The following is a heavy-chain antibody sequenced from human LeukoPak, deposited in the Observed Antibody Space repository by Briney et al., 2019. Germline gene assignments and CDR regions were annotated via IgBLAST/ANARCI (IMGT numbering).Heavy chain of an antibody. D-gene: IGHD3-22*01. CDR2: SSSSGSTI. CDR3: ARDWRDDSSGSSHLDY. J-gene: IGHJ4*02. V-gene: IGHV3-48*03. CDR1: GFTFSSYE. Sequence: PGGSLRLSCAASGFTFSSYEMNWVRQAPGKGLEWVSYSSSSGSTIYYADSVKGRFTISRDNSKNTLYLQMNSLRAEDTAVYYCARDWRDDSSGSSHLDYWGQGTLVTVSS.